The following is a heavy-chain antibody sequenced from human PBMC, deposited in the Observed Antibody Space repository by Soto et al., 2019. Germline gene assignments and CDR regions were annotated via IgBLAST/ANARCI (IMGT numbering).Heavy chain of an antibody. CDR3: ATSHYYGSGSYFPLFDY. J-gene: IGHJ4*02. CDR2: IIPIFGTA. D-gene: IGHD3-10*01. CDR1: GGTFSSYA. V-gene: IGHV1-69*13. Sequence: SSVKVCCKASGGTFSSYAISWVRQAPGQGLEWMGGIIPIFGTANYAQKFQGRVTITADESTSTAYMELSSLRSEGTAVYYCATSHYYGSGSYFPLFDYWGQGTLVTVSS.